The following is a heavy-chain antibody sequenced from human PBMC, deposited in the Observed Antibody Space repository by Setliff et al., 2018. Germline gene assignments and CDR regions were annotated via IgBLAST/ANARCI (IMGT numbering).Heavy chain of an antibody. D-gene: IGHD7-27*01. J-gene: IGHJ3*02. V-gene: IGHV1-2*02. Sequence: ASVKVSCKASGYTFTGYYVHWVRQAPGQGLEWMGWINPNSGGTNYAQRFQGRVTMTRDTSISTAYMELRSLRSDDTAVYYCAREPLWGSHDAFDIWGQGTMVTVSS. CDR2: INPNSGGT. CDR3: AREPLWGSHDAFDI. CDR1: GYTFTGYY.